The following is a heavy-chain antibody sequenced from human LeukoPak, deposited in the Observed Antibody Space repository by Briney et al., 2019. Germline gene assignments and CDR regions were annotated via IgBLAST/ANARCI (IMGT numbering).Heavy chain of an antibody. D-gene: IGHD4-17*01. J-gene: IGHJ4*02. CDR2: INHSGGT. Sequence: SETLSLTCAVYGGSFSGYYWSWIRQPPGKGLEWIGEINHSGGTNYNPSLKSRVTISVDTSKNQFSLKLSSVTAADTAVYYCARLETVTTVLDYWGQGTLVTVSS. CDR3: ARLETVTTVLDY. CDR1: GGSFSGYY. V-gene: IGHV4-34*01.